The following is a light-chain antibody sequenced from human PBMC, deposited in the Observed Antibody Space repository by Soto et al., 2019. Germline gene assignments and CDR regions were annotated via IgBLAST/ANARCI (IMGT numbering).Light chain of an antibody. J-gene: IGKJ1*01. CDR1: QSISINY. CDR3: QQYGDSPWT. CDR2: GAS. V-gene: IGKV3-20*01. Sequence: EIVMTQSPATLSVSPGERATLSCRASQSISINYLAWYQQKPGQAPRLLFYGASNWATGIPDRFRGSGSGTDFTLTISRLEPEDFAVYYCQQYGDSPWTFGQGTKVDIK.